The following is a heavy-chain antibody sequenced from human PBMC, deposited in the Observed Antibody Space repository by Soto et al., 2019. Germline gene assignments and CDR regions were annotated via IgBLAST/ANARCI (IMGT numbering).Heavy chain of an antibody. J-gene: IGHJ5*02. D-gene: IGHD2-2*01. V-gene: IGHV4-34*01. CDR2: INHSGST. CDR1: GGSFSGNY. CDR3: ARDRSARIVVVPAAMVGWFDP. Sequence: PSETLSLTCAVYGGSFSGNYWSWIRQPPGKGLEWIGEINHSGSTNYNPSLKSRVTISVDTSKNQFSLKLSSVTAADTAVYYCARDRSARIVVVPAAMVGWFDPWGQGTLVTVSS.